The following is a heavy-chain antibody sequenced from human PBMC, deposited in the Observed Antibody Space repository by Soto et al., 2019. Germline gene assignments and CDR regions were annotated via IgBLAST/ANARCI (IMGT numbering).Heavy chain of an antibody. CDR1: GFTFRTYT. V-gene: IGHV3-21*01. CDR3: AGDSSHDSSVAGDY. Sequence: GGSLRLSCAGSGFTFRTYTFNWVRQAPGKGLEWVSSINSKSDFIYYADSVRGRFTISRDKNSVYLQMNNLRVEDTAVYYCAGDSSHDSSVAGDYWGQGTLVTVSS. CDR2: INSKSDFI. J-gene: IGHJ4*02. D-gene: IGHD3-22*01.